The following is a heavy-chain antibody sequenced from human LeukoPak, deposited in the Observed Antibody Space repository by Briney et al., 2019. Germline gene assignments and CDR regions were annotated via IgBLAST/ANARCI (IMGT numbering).Heavy chain of an antibody. CDR1: GYTFTGYY. D-gene: IGHD6-13*01. J-gene: IGHJ4*02. CDR2: INPNSGGT. V-gene: IGHV1-2*02. CDR3: ARASGIAAAGYQ. Sequence: ASVTVSCKASGYTFTGYYMHWVRQAPGQGLEWMGWINPNSGGTNYAQKFQGRVTMTRNTSISTAYMELSRLRSEDTAVYYCARASGIAAAGYQWGQGTLVTVSS.